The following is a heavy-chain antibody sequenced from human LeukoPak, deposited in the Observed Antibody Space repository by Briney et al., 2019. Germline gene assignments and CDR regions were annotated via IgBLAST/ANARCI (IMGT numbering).Heavy chain of an antibody. V-gene: IGHV1-8*03. Sequence: ASVKVSCKASGYTFTSYDINWVRQATGQGLEWMGWMNPNSGNTGYAQKFQGRVTITRNTSISTAYMELSSLRSEDTAVYYCARSIVGATYYFDYWGQGTLVTVSS. CDR2: MNPNSGNT. CDR1: GYTFTSYD. CDR3: ARSIVGATYYFDY. J-gene: IGHJ4*02. D-gene: IGHD1-26*01.